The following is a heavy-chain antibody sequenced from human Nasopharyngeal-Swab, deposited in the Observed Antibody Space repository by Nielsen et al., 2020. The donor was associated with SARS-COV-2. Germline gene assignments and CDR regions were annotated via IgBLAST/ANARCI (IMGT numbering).Heavy chain of an antibody. D-gene: IGHD3-3*01. CDR1: GFTFGDYA. J-gene: IGHJ4*02. CDR3: TRVPYDFWSGYYSDY. V-gene: IGHV3-49*04. CDR2: IRSKAYGGTT. Sequence: GESLKISCTASGFTFGDYAMSWVRQAPGKGLEWVGFIRSKAYGGTTEYAASVKGRFTLSRDDSKSIAYLQMKSLKTEDTAVYYCTRVPYDFWSGYYSDYWGQGTLVTVSS.